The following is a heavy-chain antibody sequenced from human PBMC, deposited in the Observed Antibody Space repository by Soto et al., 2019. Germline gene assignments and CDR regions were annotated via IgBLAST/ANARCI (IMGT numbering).Heavy chain of an antibody. D-gene: IGHD3-10*01. CDR1: GFTFSSYA. CDR2: ISGSGGST. CDR3: AKDALTYYYGSGRQEGAFDI. Sequence: GGSLRLSCAASGFTFSSYAMSWVRQAPGKGLEWVSAISGSGGSTYYADSVKGRFTISRENSKNTLYLQMNSLRAEDTAVYYCAKDALTYYYGSGRQEGAFDIWGQGTMVTVSS. V-gene: IGHV3-23*01. J-gene: IGHJ3*02.